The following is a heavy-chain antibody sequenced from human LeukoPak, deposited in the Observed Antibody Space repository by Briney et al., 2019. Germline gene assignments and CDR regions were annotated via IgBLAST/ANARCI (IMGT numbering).Heavy chain of an antibody. J-gene: IGHJ4*02. D-gene: IGHD3-16*01. Sequence: GGSLRLSCAASGFTFSSYGMHWVRQAPGKGLEWVAVIWYDGSNKYYADSVKGRFTISRDNSMNTLYLQMNNVRAEDTALYYCAKDWGHNWGQGTQVTVSS. CDR2: IWYDGSNK. V-gene: IGHV3-33*06. CDR1: GFTFSSYG. CDR3: AKDWGHN.